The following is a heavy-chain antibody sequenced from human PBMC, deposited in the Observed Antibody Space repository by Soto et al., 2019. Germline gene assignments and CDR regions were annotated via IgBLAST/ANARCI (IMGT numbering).Heavy chain of an antibody. D-gene: IGHD4-4*01. J-gene: IGHJ6*03. CDR2: MNPNSGNT. V-gene: IGHV1-8*01. Sequence: ASVKVSCKASGYTFTSYDINWVRQATGQGLEWMGWMNPNSGNTGYAQKFQGRVTMTRNTSISTAYMELSSLRSEDTAVYYCAKTTEIRYYYYYYYMDVLGKGTTVTVSS. CDR3: AKTTEIRYYYYYYYMDV. CDR1: GYTFTSYD.